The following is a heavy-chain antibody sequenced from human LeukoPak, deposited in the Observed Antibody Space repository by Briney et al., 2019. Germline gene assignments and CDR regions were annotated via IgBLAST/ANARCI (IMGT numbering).Heavy chain of an antibody. Sequence: GGSLRLSCEASRFTFSRYWMHWVRQAPGKGLVWVSRIKSDGKTNYADSVKGRFTISRDNAKNTVSLQMDSLRAEDTGVYYCARAPSEVGGYYPEYFRHWGQGTLVPVSS. CDR1: RFTFSRYW. J-gene: IGHJ1*01. CDR3: ARAPSEVGGYYPEYFRH. D-gene: IGHD3-22*01. V-gene: IGHV3-74*01. CDR2: IKSDGKT.